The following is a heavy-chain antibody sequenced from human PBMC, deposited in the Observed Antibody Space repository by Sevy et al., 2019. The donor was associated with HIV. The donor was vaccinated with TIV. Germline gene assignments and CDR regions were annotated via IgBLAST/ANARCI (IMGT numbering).Heavy chain of an antibody. CDR1: GFSFSNYV. CDR2: VSPTSLST. CDR3: AKLHSRMIPGNGALDY. Sequence: GGSLRLSCTASGFSFSNYVMAWVRQAPGKGLEWVSSVSPTSLSTYYAESVKGRFTISRDNSKNTLYLQMNSLRAGDTAIYYCAKLHSRMIPGNGALDYWGRGTLVTVSS. D-gene: IGHD3-16*01. V-gene: IGHV3-23*01. J-gene: IGHJ4*01.